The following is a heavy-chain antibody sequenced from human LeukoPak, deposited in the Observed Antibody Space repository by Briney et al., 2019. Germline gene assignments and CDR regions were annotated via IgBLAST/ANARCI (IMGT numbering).Heavy chain of an antibody. J-gene: IGHJ3*02. V-gene: IGHV5-51*01. D-gene: IGHD1-26*01. CDR1: GYRFTSYW. CDR3: ARSGGNYYSI. CDR2: IYPGDSDT. Sequence: GESLKISCKGSGYRFTSYWIGWVRQMSGKGLEWTGIIYPGDSDTIYSPSFQGQVTISADKSTSTANLQWSSLKASGTAMYYCARSGGNYYSIWGQGTMVAVSS.